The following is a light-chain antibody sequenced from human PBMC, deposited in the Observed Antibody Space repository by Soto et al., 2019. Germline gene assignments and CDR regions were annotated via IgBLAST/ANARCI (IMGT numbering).Light chain of an antibody. J-gene: IGKJ1*01. CDR2: GAS. V-gene: IGKV3-20*01. CDR3: QQYDSSHQT. CDR1: QSVSSSY. Sequence: EIVLTQSPGTLSLSPGERATLSCRASQSVSSSYLAWYQQKPGQAPRLLIYGASSRATGIPDRFSGSGSGTDFPLTISRLEPEDFAVYYCQQYDSSHQTFGQGTKVEIK.